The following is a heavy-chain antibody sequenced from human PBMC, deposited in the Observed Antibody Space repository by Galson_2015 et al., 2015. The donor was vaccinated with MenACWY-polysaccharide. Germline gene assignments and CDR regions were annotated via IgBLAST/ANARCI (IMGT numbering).Heavy chain of an antibody. J-gene: IGHJ4*02. Sequence: SETLSLTCAVSDFSIRSGYFWGWIRQPPGKGLEWIASIFHSGTTYYNPSLKSRVTISVDTSKNLFSRKLSSVTAADTAVYYCARVEKYSGSFYILYWGQGTLVTVSS. CDR1: DFSIRSGYF. V-gene: IGHV4-38-2*01. CDR2: IFHSGTT. D-gene: IGHD1-26*01. CDR3: ARVEKYSGSFYILY.